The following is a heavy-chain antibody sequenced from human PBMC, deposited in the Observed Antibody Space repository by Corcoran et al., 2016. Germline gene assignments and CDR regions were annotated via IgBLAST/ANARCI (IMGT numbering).Heavy chain of an antibody. CDR3: AGGGLVGSSGQRADAFDI. V-gene: IGHV4-31*03. D-gene: IGHD6-19*01. CDR2: IYYSGST. J-gene: IGHJ3*02. CDR1: GGSISSGGYY. Sequence: QVQLQESGPGLVKPSQTLSLTCTVSGGSISSGGYYWSWIRQHPGKGLEWIGYIYYSGSTYYNPSLKSRVTISVDTTKNQFSLKLSSVTAADTAVYYGAGGGLVGSSGQRADAFDIWGQGTMVTVSS.